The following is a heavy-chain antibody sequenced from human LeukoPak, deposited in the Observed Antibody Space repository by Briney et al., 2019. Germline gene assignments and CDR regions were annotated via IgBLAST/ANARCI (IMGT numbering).Heavy chain of an antibody. V-gene: IGHV3-21*01. Sequence: GGSLRLSCAASGFTFSSYEMNWVRQAPGKGLEWVSSITSSSSYIYYADSVKGRFTISRDNAKNSLYLQINSLRAEDTAVYYCTTSDINYRPFDNWGQGTPVTVSS. CDR1: GFTFSSYE. J-gene: IGHJ4*02. CDR2: ITSSSSYI. D-gene: IGHD4-11*01. CDR3: TTSDINYRPFDN.